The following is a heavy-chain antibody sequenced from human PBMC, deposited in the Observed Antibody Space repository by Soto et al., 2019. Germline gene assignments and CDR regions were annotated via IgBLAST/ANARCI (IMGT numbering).Heavy chain of an antibody. CDR3: ARYALVKQWRDSNFDY. CDR2: IIPIFGTA. CDR1: GGTFSSYA. J-gene: IGHJ4*02. D-gene: IGHD6-19*01. Sequence: SVKVSCKASGGTFSSYAISWVRQAPGQGLEWMGGIIPIFGTANYAQKFQGRVTITADESTSTAYMELSSLRSEDTAMYYCARYALVKQWRDSNFDYWGRGTLVTSPQ. V-gene: IGHV1-69*13.